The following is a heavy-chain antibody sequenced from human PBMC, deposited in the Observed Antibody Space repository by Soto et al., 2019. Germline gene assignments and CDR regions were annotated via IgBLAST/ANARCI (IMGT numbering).Heavy chain of an antibody. V-gene: IGHV1-46*01. D-gene: IGHD3-3*01. CDR1: GDTFTSYY. CDR3: ARSSGGNFGIIIEGSNWFDP. Sequence: ASVKVSCKAPGDTFTSYYLDWVRQAPGQGLEWMGVINPHGGSTKYAQKFQGRITMTRDTSRSTVYMELSSLRSDDTAIYYCARSSGGNFGIIIEGSNWFDPWGQGTLVTVSS. CDR2: INPHGGST. J-gene: IGHJ5*02.